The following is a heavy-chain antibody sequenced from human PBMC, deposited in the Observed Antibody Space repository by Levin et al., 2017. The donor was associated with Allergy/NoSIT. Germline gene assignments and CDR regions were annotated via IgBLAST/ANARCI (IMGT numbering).Heavy chain of an antibody. J-gene: IGHJ4*02. Sequence: ASVKVSCKASGGTFSSYAISWVRQAPGQGLEWMGRIIPILGIANYAQKFQGRVTITADKSTSTAYMELSSLRSEDTAVYYCARTGGVVVAATDYWGQGTLVTVSS. D-gene: IGHD2-15*01. CDR2: IIPILGIA. V-gene: IGHV1-69*04. CDR1: GGTFSSYA. CDR3: ARTGGVVVAATDY.